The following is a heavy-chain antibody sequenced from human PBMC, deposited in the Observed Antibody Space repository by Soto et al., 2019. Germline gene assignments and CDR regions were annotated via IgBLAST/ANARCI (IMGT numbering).Heavy chain of an antibody. J-gene: IGHJ4*02. CDR2: IYNIGST. V-gene: IGHV4-59*08. CDR1: GVSISGYY. Sequence: LSETLSLTCTVSGVSISGYYWSWLLQPPGKGLEWIGYIYNIGSTNYNPSLRSRVTMSIDTSQEQFSLKLSSVTATDTAVYYCARHVNLPLAGTGFDSWCRGTLVT. CDR3: ARHVNLPLAGTGFDS. D-gene: IGHD6-19*01.